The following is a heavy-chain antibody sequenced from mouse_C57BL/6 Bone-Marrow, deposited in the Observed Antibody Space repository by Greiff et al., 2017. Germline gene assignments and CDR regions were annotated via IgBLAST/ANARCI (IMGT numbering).Heavy chain of an antibody. CDR1: GYTFTSYW. CDR3: AREDYYGPYWYFDV. CDR2: IYPSDSAT. V-gene: IGHV1-61*01. D-gene: IGHD1-1*01. Sequence: VQLQQPGAELVRPGSSVKLSCKASGYTFTSYWMDWVKQRPGQGLEWIGNIYPSDSATHYNQKFKDKATLTVDKSSSTAYMQLSSLTSEDSAVYYCAREDYYGPYWYFDVWGTGTTVTVSS. J-gene: IGHJ1*03.